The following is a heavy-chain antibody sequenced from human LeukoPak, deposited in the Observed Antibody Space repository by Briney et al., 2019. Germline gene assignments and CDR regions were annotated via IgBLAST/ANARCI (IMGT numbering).Heavy chain of an antibody. Sequence: GASVKVSCKASGYTFTGYYMHWVRQAPGQGLEWMGWINPNSGGTNYAQKFQGRVTMTRDTSISTAYMELSRLRSDDTAVYYCARDYGDYKYYYYGMDVWGQGTTVTVSS. CDR2: INPNSGGT. CDR3: ARDYGDYKYYYYGMDV. V-gene: IGHV1-2*02. J-gene: IGHJ6*02. D-gene: IGHD4-17*01. CDR1: GYTFTGYY.